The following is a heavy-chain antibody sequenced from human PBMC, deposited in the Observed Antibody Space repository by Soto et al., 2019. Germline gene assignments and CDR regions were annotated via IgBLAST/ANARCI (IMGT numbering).Heavy chain of an antibody. J-gene: IGHJ4*02. CDR1: GFSLTTTGMC. CDR3: ARMIYNSGWYFDY. V-gene: IGHV2-70*01. D-gene: IGHD6-19*01. Sequence: SGPTLVNPTQTLTLTCAFSGFSLTTTGMCVSWIRQPPGKALEWLAVIDWDDDKYYSTSLKTRLTVSKDTSNSQVVLTMTNMDPVDTATYYCARMIYNSGWYFDYWGPGTLVTVSS. CDR2: IDWDDDK.